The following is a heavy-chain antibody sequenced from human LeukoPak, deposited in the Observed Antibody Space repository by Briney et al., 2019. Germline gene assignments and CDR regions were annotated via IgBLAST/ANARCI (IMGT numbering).Heavy chain of an antibody. CDR2: IKWNSGTK. Sequence: GGSLRLSCAASGFIFRNYAMHWVRQAPGKGLEWVSGIKWNSGTKAYGDSVKGRVTISRDNTKNSLYLQMYSLRPEDTALYYCAKVRSPVDFYGSGSCLYYGGQGTLVTVSS. CDR1: GFIFRNYA. D-gene: IGHD3-10*01. CDR3: AKVRSPVDFYGSGSCLYY. V-gene: IGHV3-9*01. J-gene: IGHJ4*02.